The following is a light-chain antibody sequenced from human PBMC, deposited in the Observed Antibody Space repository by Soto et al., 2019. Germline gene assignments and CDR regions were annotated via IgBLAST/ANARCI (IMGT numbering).Light chain of an antibody. CDR2: GAT. Sequence: EIVMTQSPATLSVSPGERVDLSCRASQSVNSDLAWYQQKPGQAPRLLIYGATTRATGIPARFSGSGSGTEFSLTISSLQSEDFALYYCQQLNSYPLTFGVGTKVESK. V-gene: IGKV3D-15*01. CDR3: QQLNSYPLT. CDR1: QSVNSD. J-gene: IGKJ4*01.